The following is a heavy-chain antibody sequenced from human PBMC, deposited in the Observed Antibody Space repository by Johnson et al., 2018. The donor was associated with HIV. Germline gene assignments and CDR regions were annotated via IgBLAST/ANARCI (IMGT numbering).Heavy chain of an antibody. V-gene: IGHV3-20*04. CDR3: VRVGKYCDDDCHSGVDAFYI. CDR2: TNWNGANT. J-gene: IGHJ3*02. Sequence: VQLVESGGGVVRPGGSLRLSCATSGFIFNDHGMTWVRQVPGKGLEWVCDTNWNGANTAYADSVKGRFTISSDNAKKSLYLHMNSLRVEDTALYYCVRVGKYCDDDCHSGVDAFYIWGQGTMVTVSS. CDR1: GFIFNDHG. D-gene: IGHD2-21*02.